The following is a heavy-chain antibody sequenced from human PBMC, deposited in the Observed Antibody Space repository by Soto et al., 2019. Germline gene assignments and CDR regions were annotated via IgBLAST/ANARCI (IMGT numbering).Heavy chain of an antibody. V-gene: IGHV1-2*02. CDR1: GYSFATYY. CDR2: IHPNTGRT. CDR3: ARVEGSASSAGD. D-gene: IGHD6-6*01. J-gene: IGHJ4*02. Sequence: GASVGVFWKASGYSFATYYIYWVRQAPGQGLEWMGFIHPNTGRTKYAQKFQGRVTMTSDTSIKTAYMELNRLTSDDAAMYYCARVEGSASSAGDWGQGTLVTVSS.